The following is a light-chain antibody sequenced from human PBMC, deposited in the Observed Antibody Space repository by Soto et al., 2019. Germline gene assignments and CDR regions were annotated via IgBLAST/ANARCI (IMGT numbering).Light chain of an antibody. CDR3: QQYNTWPRT. J-gene: IGKJ1*01. CDR2: TTS. Sequence: EIVMTQSPATLSVSPGERITISCRASQTVGSNLAWYQQTPGQAPRLLIYTTSSRAAGVPARFSGSGSGTEFTLTIDSPQSEDFVLYYCQQYNTWPRTFGQGTKVDIK. V-gene: IGKV3-15*01. CDR1: QTVGSN.